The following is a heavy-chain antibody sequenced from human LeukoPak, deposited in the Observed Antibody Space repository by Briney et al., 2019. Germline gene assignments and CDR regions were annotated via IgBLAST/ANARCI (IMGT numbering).Heavy chain of an antibody. Sequence: SETLSLTCAVSGGSISSSNWWSWVRQPPGKGREWIGEFYHMGSTNYNPSLKSRVTISVDKSKNQFSLKLSSVTAADTAVYYCARGIAAAEPFDYWGQGTLVTVSS. J-gene: IGHJ4*02. CDR2: FYHMGST. D-gene: IGHD6-13*01. V-gene: IGHV4-4*02. CDR3: ARGIAAAEPFDY. CDR1: GGSISSSNW.